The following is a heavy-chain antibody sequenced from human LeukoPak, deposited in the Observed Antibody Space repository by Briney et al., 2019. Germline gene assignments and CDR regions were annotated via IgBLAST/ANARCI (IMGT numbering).Heavy chain of an antibody. J-gene: IGHJ5*02. CDR1: GFTFSSYA. V-gene: IGHV3-30-3*01. CDR2: ISYDGSNK. Sequence: PGGSLRLSCAASGFTFSSYAMHWVRQAPGKGLEWVAVISYDGSNKYYADSVKGRFTISRDNSKNTLYLQMNSLRAEDTAVYYCAKVDSHCSSTSCYPAWGQGTLVIVSS. D-gene: IGHD2-2*01. CDR3: AKVDSHCSSTSCYPA.